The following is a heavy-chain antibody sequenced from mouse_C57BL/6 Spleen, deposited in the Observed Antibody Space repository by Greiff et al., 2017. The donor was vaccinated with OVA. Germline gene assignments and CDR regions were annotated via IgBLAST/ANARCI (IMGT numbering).Heavy chain of an antibody. J-gene: IGHJ4*01. D-gene: IGHD2-5*01. CDR2: ISGGGGNT. CDR1: GFTFSSYT. CDR3: ASHASTRSNFFMDY. V-gene: IGHV5-9*01. Sequence: DVMLVESGGGLVKPGGSLKLSCAASGFTFSSYTMSWVRQTPEKRLEWVATISGGGGNTYYPDSVKGRFTISRDNAKNTLYLQMSSLRSEDTALYYCASHASTRSNFFMDYWGQGTSVTVSS.